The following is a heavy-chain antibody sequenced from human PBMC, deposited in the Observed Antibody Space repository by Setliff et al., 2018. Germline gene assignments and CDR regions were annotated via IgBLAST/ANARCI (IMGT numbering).Heavy chain of an antibody. J-gene: IGHJ4*02. CDR2: SRNRGNGYTT. D-gene: IGHD2-15*01. Sequence: GSLRLSCAASGFTFSDHYIDWVRQAPGKGLEWVGRSRNRGNGYTTEYAASVRGRFSVSRHDSRDSLFLQMNSLKTEDTAVYYCAVSGINDPLSYWGQGTLVTVSS. V-gene: IGHV3-72*01. CDR1: GFTFSDHY. CDR3: AVSGINDPLSY.